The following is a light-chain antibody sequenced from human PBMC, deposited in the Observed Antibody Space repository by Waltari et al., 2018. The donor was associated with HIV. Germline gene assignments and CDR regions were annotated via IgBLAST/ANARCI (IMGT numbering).Light chain of an antibody. J-gene: IGKJ4*01. V-gene: IGKV3-11*01. CDR2: GAS. CDR3: LQRNSWPLT. Sequence: EIVLTQSPATLSLSPGERVNLSCRASQSVSSSLAWYQLKPGQAPRLLIYGASNRATGIPARFSGGGSGTDFTLTISSLEPEDFAVYYCLQRNSWPLTFGGETRVEIK. CDR1: QSVSSS.